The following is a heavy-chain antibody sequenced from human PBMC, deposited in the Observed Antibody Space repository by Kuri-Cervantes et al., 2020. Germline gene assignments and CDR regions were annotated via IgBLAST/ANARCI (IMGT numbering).Heavy chain of an antibody. CDR1: GGSFSGYY. D-gene: IGHD4-17*01. CDR3: ARAHGEGAFDI. CDR2: INHSGST. Sequence: ESLKISCAVYGGSFSGYYWSWIRQPPGKGLEWIGEINHSGSTNYNPSLKSRVTISIDTSKNQFSLRLSSVTAADTAVYYCARAHGEGAFDIWGQGTMVTVSS. J-gene: IGHJ3*02. V-gene: IGHV4-34*01.